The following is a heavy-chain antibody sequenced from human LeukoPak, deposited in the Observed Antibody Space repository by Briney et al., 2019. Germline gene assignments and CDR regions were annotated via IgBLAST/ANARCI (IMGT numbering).Heavy chain of an antibody. V-gene: IGHV1-69*04. J-gene: IGHJ4*02. CDR3: ARDFEYSSSSLDY. CDR2: IIPILGIA. D-gene: IGHD6-6*01. Sequence: GASVKVSCKASGGTFSSYTISWVRQAPGQGLEWMGRIIPILGIANYAQKFQGRVTITADKSTSTAYMELSSLRSEDTAVYYCARDFEYSSSSLDYWGQRTLVTVSS. CDR1: GGTFSSYT.